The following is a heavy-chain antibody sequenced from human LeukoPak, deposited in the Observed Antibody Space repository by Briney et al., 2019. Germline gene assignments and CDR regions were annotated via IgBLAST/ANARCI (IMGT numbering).Heavy chain of an antibody. V-gene: IGHV3-23*01. Sequence: PGGSLRLSCAASGFTFSSYAMSWVRQATGKGLEWVSAISGSGGSTYYADSVKGRFTISRDNSKNTLYLQMNSLRAEDTAVYYCAKDRWDIVVVVASTDEYFQHWGQGTLVTVSS. CDR2: ISGSGGST. CDR1: GFTFSSYA. J-gene: IGHJ1*01. D-gene: IGHD2-15*01. CDR3: AKDRWDIVVVVASTDEYFQH.